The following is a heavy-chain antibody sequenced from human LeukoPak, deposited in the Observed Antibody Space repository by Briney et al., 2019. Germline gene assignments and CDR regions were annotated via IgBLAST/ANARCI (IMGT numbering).Heavy chain of an antibody. D-gene: IGHD3-22*01. CDR3: ARARYDSSGYYYAGPAFDI. Sequence: SETLSLTCTVSGGSIDTYYWNWIRQPPGKGLEWIGYVFHTGSTNYNPSLKSRVTISVDTSKNQFSLKLSSVTAADTAVYYCARARYDSSGYYYAGPAFDIWGQGTMVTVSS. V-gene: IGHV4-59*01. CDR2: VFHTGST. J-gene: IGHJ3*02. CDR1: GGSIDTYY.